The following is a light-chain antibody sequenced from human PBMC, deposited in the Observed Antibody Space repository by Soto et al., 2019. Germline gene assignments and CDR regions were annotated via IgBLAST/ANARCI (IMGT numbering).Light chain of an antibody. CDR3: QQYNNWPPYT. J-gene: IGKJ2*01. CDR2: GAS. CDR1: QSVSSSY. V-gene: IGKV3D-7*01. Sequence: PGERVTLSCRDSQSVSSSYLTWYQQRPGQAPRLLIYGASTRATCIPARFSGSGSGTDFTLTISSLQPEDFAVYYCQQYNNWPPYTFGQGTKVDIK.